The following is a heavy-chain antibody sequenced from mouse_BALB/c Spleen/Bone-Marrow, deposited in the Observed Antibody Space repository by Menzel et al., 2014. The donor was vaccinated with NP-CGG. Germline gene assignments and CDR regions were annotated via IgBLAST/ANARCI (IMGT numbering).Heavy chain of an antibody. CDR2: INPGSGGT. CDR3: ARCLTGTSAMDY. J-gene: IGHJ4*01. V-gene: IGHV1-54*01. Sequence: QVQLQQSGAELVRPGTSVKVSCKASGYAFTNYLMEWVKQRPGQGLEWIGVINPGSGGTNYNEEFKAKATLTADKSSSTAYMQLSSLTSDDSAVYFCARCLTGTSAMDYWGQGTSVTVSS. D-gene: IGHD4-1*01. CDR1: GYAFTNYL.